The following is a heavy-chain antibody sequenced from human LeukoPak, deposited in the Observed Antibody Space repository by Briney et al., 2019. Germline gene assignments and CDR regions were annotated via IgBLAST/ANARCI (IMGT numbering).Heavy chain of an antibody. Sequence: ASVKVSCKTSGYSFTRYAISWMRQAPGQGLEWMGWISTYDHTTKYPQNVQGRVTMTAETSTTTAYMELRGLTSDDTAVYFCARDPSNSVGRKAYFDYWGQGTPITVSS. J-gene: IGHJ4*02. V-gene: IGHV1-18*01. CDR3: ARDPSNSVGRKAYFDY. CDR1: GYSFTRYA. D-gene: IGHD1-14*01. CDR2: ISTYDHTT.